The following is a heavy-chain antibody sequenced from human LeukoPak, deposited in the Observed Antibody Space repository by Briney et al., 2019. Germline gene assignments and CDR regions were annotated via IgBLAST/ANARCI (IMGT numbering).Heavy chain of an antibody. CDR3: AGPYSSGWYEFDY. J-gene: IGHJ4*02. V-gene: IGHV3-48*03. CDR1: GFTFSSYE. CDR2: ISSSGSTI. D-gene: IGHD6-19*01. Sequence: GGSLRLSCAASGFTFSSYEMNWVRQAPGKGLEWVSYISSSGSTIYYADSVKGRFTISRDNAKNSLYLQMNSLRAEDTAVYYCAGPYSSGWYEFDYWGQGTLVTVSS.